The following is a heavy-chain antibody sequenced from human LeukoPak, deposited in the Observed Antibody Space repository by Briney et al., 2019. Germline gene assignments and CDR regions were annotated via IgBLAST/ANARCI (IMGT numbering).Heavy chain of an antibody. J-gene: IGHJ3*02. CDR1: GYTFTSYD. D-gene: IGHD7-27*01. V-gene: IGHV1-8*01. Sequence: GASVKVSCKASGYTFTSYDTNWVRQATGQGLEWMGWMNPNSGNTGYAQKFQGRVTMTRNTSISTAYMELSSLRSEDTAVYYCARGPFNWDKLGGDAFDIWGQGTMVTVSS. CDR2: MNPNSGNT. CDR3: ARGPFNWDKLGGDAFDI.